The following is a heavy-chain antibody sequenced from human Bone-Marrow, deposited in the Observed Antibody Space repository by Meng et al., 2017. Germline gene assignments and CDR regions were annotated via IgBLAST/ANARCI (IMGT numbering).Heavy chain of an antibody. CDR2: IKSNNDGGTA. CDR3: TWDDKAVSDY. V-gene: IGHV3-15*01. D-gene: IGHD1-26*01. Sequence: HIVESAGVLVKAGGSLRLCCAASGFYFNNAWMSWVRQAPGNGLEWVGRIKSNNDGGTAEYAAPVTGRFTISRDDSKSTLYLQMSGLRIDDTGVYYCTWDDKAVSDYWGQGTLVTVSS. J-gene: IGHJ4*02. CDR1: GFYFNNAW.